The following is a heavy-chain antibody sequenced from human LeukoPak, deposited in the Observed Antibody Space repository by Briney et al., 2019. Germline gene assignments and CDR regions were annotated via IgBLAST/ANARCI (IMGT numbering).Heavy chain of an antibody. V-gene: IGHV4-31*03. J-gene: IGHJ6*02. Sequence: SQTLSLTCTVSGGSISSGGYYWSWIRQHPGKGLEWIGYIYYSGSTYYNPSLKSRVTISVDTSKNQFSLKLSSVTAADTAVYYCARESYDLRGGYYGMDVWGQGTTVTVSS. CDR1: GGSISSGGYY. D-gene: IGHD1-26*01. CDR2: IYYSGST. CDR3: ARESYDLRGGYYGMDV.